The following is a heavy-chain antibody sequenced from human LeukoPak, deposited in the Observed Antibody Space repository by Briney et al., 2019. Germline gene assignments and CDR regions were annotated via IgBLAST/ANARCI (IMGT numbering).Heavy chain of an antibody. CDR3: VRLRRNNDRSGYYYYYDY. Sequence: PGGSLRLSCAASGYTFSGFSVNWVRQAPGKGLEWVSSISVRSNYRYYADSVRGRFTISRDDARDSLFLQMNSLRAEDTAVYFCVRLRRNNDRSGYYYYYDYWGQGTLVTVSS. D-gene: IGHD3-22*01. CDR1: GYTFSGFS. V-gene: IGHV3-21*01. CDR2: ISVRSNYR. J-gene: IGHJ4*02.